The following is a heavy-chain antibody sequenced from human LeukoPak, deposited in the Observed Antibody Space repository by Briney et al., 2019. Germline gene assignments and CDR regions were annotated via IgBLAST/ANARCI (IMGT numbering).Heavy chain of an antibody. CDR2: IYTGGST. J-gene: IGHJ4*02. V-gene: IGHV3-53*05. CDR3: AKDLYDSSGYYFDY. Sequence: PGGSLRLSCAVSGFIVSSKYMNWVRQAPGKGLEWVSVIYTGGSTYYADSVKGRFTISRDSAKNTLYLQMNSLRAEDTAVYYCAKDLYDSSGYYFDYWGQGTLVTVSS. D-gene: IGHD3-22*01. CDR1: GFIVSSKY.